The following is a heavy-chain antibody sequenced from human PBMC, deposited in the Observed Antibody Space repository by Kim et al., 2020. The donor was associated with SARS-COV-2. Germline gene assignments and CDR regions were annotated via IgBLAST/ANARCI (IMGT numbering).Heavy chain of an antibody. V-gene: IGHV4-30-4*01. D-gene: IGHD2-21*02. CDR2: IYYTGIS. J-gene: IGHJ4*02. Sequence: SETLSLTCTVSGGSISSGDYYWSWILQPPGKRLEWIWYIYYTGISHYNPSLNSRVTISIDTSKNQISLKLSSVTAADTAVYYYASGPRIGGGDCYSHWGQGNLVTVSS. CDR1: GGSISSGDYY. CDR3: ASGPRIGGGDCYSH.